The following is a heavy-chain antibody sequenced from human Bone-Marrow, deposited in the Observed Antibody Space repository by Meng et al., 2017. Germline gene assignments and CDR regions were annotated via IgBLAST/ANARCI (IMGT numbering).Heavy chain of an antibody. J-gene: IGHJ4*02. Sequence: ASVKVSCKASGYDFLKYGITWVRQAPGQELEWVGWISPSNGDVNYAQKLQGRVVIRTDTSINTVYMNLWDLTSADTAMYYCARVPSLMGGTNFDHWGLGTRVTVSS. CDR1: GYDFLKYG. CDR2: ISPSNGDV. D-gene: IGHD1-26*01. CDR3: ARVPSLMGGTNFDH. V-gene: IGHV1-18*01.